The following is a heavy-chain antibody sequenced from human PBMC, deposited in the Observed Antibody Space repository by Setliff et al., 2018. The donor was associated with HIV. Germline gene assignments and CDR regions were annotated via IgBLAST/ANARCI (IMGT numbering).Heavy chain of an antibody. CDR3: ARDRHYSGLGSYGP. Sequence: TLSLTCTLSGGSFGDYHWSWIRQPAGRGLEWIGRIFRSGTTDYKFSLKSRVTISIDTSRDQFSLRLTSVTAEDTAVYYCARDRHYSGLGSYGPWGRGTLVTVSS. CDR1: GGSFGDYH. D-gene: IGHD3-10*01. V-gene: IGHV4-4*07. J-gene: IGHJ5*02. CDR2: IFRSGTT.